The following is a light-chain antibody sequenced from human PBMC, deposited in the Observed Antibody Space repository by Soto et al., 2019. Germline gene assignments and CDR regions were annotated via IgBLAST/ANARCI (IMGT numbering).Light chain of an antibody. Sequence: QSVLTQPASVSGSPGQSITISCAGTTSDIGGYDYVSWYQHHPGKAPKLIIYDVTRRPSGVSPRFSGSKSGNTAFLTISGLQAEDEADYYCSSFSVDSPLFASGTKVTVL. CDR3: SSFSVDSPL. CDR1: TSDIGGYDY. J-gene: IGLJ6*01. V-gene: IGLV2-14*01. CDR2: DVT.